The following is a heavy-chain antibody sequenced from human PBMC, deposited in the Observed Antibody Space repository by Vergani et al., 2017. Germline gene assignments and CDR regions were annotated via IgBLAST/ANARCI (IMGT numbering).Heavy chain of an antibody. CDR3: AKEIISQGQQLVGG. D-gene: IGHD6-13*01. CDR1: GFTFDDYT. Sequence: EVQLVESGGVVVQPGGSLRLSCAASGFTFDDYTMHWVRQAPGKGLEWVSLISWDGGSTYYADSVKGRFTISRDNSKKSLYLQMNSLRTEDTALYYCAKEIISQGQQLVGGWGQGTLVTVSS. J-gene: IGHJ4*02. V-gene: IGHV3-43*01. CDR2: ISWDGGST.